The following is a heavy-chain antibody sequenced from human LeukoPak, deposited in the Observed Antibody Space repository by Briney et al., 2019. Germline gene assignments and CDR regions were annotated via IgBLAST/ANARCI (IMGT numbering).Heavy chain of an antibody. CDR2: IYPGDSDT. CDR1: GYNFTIYW. D-gene: IGHD1-1*01. Sequence: GESLKISCKGSGYNFTIYWIGWVRQMPGKGLEWMGIIYPGDSDTRYSPSFQGQVTISADKSINTAYLQWSSLKASDTAIYYCARHETGPYFDYWGQGTLVTVSS. CDR3: ARHETGPYFDY. V-gene: IGHV5-51*01. J-gene: IGHJ4*02.